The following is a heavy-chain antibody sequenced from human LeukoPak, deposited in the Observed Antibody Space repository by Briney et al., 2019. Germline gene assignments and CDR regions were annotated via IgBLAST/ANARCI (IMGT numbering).Heavy chain of an antibody. CDR3: ARGPEYYFDY. Sequence: ASVKVSCKASGYTFTGYYMHWVRQAPGQGLEWMGWINPNSGNTGYAQKFQGRVTMTRNTSISTAYMELSSLRSEDTAVYYCARGPEYYFDYWGQGTLVTVSS. V-gene: IGHV1-8*02. CDR2: INPNSGNT. J-gene: IGHJ4*02. CDR1: GYTFTGYY.